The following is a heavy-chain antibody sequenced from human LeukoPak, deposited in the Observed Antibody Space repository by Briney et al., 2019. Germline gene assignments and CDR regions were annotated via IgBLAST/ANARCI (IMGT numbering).Heavy chain of an antibody. CDR1: GGSISSGGYY. V-gene: IGHV4-31*03. CDR2: IYYSGST. Sequence: PSETLSLTCTVSGGSISSGGYYWSWIRQHPGKGLEWIGYIYYSGSTYYNPSLKSRVTISVDTSKNQFSLKLSSVTAADTAVYYCARDSLSAGSRFAFDIWGQGTVVTVSS. CDR3: ARDSLSAGSRFAFDI. J-gene: IGHJ3*02. D-gene: IGHD2-2*01.